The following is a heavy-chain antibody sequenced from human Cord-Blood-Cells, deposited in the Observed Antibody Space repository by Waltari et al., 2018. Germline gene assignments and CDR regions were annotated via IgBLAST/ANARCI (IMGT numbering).Heavy chain of an antibody. J-gene: IGHJ3*02. CDR1: GGSISSSSYY. CDR2: IYYSGGT. V-gene: IGHV4-39*07. Sequence: QLQLQESGPGLVKPSETLSLTCTVSGGSISSSSYYWGWIRQPPGKGLEGIGCIYYSGGTHYHPSLKSRVTISVDTSKNQFSLKLSSVTAADTAVYYCARHRKSDAFDIWGQGTMVTVSS. CDR3: ARHRKSDAFDI.